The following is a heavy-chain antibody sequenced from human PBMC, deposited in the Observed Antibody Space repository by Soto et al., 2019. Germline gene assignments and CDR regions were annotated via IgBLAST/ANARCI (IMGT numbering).Heavy chain of an antibody. J-gene: IGHJ6*02. CDR1: GGSISSGGYY. CDR2: IYYSGST. Sequence: SETLSLTCTVSGGSISSGGYYWSWIRQHPGKGLEWIGYIYYSGSTYYNPSLKSRVTISVDTSKNQFSLKLSSVTAADTAVYYCASLFLGYCSGGSCHSPSTYYYYGMDVWGQGTTVTV. D-gene: IGHD2-15*01. V-gene: IGHV4-31*03. CDR3: ASLFLGYCSGGSCHSPSTYYYYGMDV.